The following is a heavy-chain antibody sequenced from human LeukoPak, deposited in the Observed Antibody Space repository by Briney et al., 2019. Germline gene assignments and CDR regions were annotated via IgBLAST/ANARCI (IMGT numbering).Heavy chain of an antibody. D-gene: IGHD6-19*01. J-gene: IGHJ6*03. V-gene: IGHV3-48*01. CDR3: ARDGYSSGWFRYYMDV. CDR2: ISSSSSTI. CDR1: GFTFSIYE. Sequence: GGSLRLSCAASGFTFSIYEMDWVRQAPGKGLEWVSYISSSSSTIYYADSVKGRFTISRDNAKNSLYLQMNSLRAEDTAVYYCARDGYSSGWFRYYMDVWGKGTTVTVSS.